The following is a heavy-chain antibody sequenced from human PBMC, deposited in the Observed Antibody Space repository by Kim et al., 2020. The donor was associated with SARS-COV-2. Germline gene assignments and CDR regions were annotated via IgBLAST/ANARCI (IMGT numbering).Heavy chain of an antibody. V-gene: IGHV1-24*01. D-gene: IGHD3-10*01. J-gene: IGHJ4*02. Sequence: PADGEASYATSRQGRVTMTEDTSTDTAYMEVSSLRSDDTAVYYCAAGPGDYWGQGTLVTVSS. CDR3: AAGPGDY. CDR2: PADGEA.